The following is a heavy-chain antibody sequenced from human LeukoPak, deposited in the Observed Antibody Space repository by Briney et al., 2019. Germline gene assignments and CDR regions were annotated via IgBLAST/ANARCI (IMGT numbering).Heavy chain of an antibody. D-gene: IGHD1-26*01. V-gene: IGHV3-48*04. CDR3: ARVSGSYGDSAY. Sequence: GGSLRLSCAASGFTFSSYSMNWVRQAPGEGREWISYITSRSSSMYYADSVKGRFTISRDNAKISLYLQMNSLRAEDTAVYYCARVSGSYGDSAYWGQGTLVTVSS. CDR2: ITSRSSSM. CDR1: GFTFSSYS. J-gene: IGHJ4*02.